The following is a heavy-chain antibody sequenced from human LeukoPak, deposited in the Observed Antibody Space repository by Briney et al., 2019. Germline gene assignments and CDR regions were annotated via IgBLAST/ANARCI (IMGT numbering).Heavy chain of an antibody. J-gene: IGHJ4*02. Sequence: PGRSLRLSCAASGFTFSSYGMHWVRQAPGKGLEWVAVISYDGSNKYYADSVKGRFTISRDNFKNTLYLQMNSLRAEDTAVYYCAKAGSDDLDYWGQGSLVTVSS. CDR1: GFTFSSYG. V-gene: IGHV3-30*18. CDR2: ISYDGSNK. CDR3: AKAGSDDLDY. D-gene: IGHD1-1*01.